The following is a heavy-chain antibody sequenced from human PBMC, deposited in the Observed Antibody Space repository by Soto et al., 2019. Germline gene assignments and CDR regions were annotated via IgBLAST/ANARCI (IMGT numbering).Heavy chain of an antibody. CDR1: GGSFSGYY. Sequence: PSETLSLTCAVYGGSFSGYYWSWIRQPPGKGLEWIGEINHSGSTNYNPSLKSRVTISVDTSKNQFSLKLSSVTAADTAVYYCARGERDWALSSWYHFYFDYWGQGTLVTVSS. D-gene: IGHD6-13*01. V-gene: IGHV4-34*01. CDR2: INHSGST. CDR3: ARGERDWALSSWYHFYFDY. J-gene: IGHJ4*02.